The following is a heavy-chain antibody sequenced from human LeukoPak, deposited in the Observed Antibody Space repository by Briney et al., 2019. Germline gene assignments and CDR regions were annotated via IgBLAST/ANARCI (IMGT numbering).Heavy chain of an antibody. V-gene: IGHV3-33*01. D-gene: IGHD2-2*01. J-gene: IGHJ5*02. CDR2: IWYDGSNK. Sequence: GGSLRLSCAASGFTFSSYGMHWVRQAPGKGLEWVAVIWYDGSNKYYADSVKGRFTISRDNSKNTLYLQMNSLRAEGTAVYYCARARVVPAAIHWFDPWGQGTLVTVSS. CDR1: GFTFSSYG. CDR3: ARARVVPAAIHWFDP.